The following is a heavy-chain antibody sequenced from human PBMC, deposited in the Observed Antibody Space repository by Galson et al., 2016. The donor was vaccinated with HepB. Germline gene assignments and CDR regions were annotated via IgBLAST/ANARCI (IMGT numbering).Heavy chain of an antibody. J-gene: IGHJ6*02. V-gene: IGHV3-53*01. CDR2: IYSGGTT. CDR1: EFTVSSNY. Sequence: SLRLSCAASEFTVSSNYMSWVRQAPGKGLEWVSVIYSGGTTYYADSVKGRFTISRDNSKNTLYLQMNSLRAEDTAVYYCARDQENYYYYGMDVWGQGTTVTVSS. CDR3: ARDQENYYYYGMDV.